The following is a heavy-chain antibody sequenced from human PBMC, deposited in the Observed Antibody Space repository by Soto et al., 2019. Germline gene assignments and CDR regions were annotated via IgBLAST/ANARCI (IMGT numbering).Heavy chain of an antibody. V-gene: IGHV4-34*01. CDR3: GRVRGYSGYDSRYFDY. CDR1: GGSFSGYY. CDR2: INHSGST. Sequence: SETLSLTCAVYGGSFSGYYWSWIRQPPGKGLEWIGEINHSGSTNYNPSLKSRVTISVDTSKNQFSLKLSSVTAADTAVYYCGRVRGYSGYDSRYFDYWGQGTLVTVSS. J-gene: IGHJ4*02. D-gene: IGHD5-12*01.